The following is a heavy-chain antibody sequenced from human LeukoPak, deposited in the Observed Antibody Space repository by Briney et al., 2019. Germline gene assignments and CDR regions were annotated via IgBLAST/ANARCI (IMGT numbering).Heavy chain of an antibody. CDR1: GGSFSGYY. V-gene: IGHV4-34*01. CDR3: ARVQPTYYYGMDV. Sequence: SETLSLTCAVYGGSFSGYYWSWIRQPPGKGLEWIGEINQSGSTNYNPSLKSRVTISLDTSKNQFSLRLSSVTAADTAVYYCARVQPTYYYGMDVWGQGTTVTVSS. CDR2: INQSGST. J-gene: IGHJ6*02.